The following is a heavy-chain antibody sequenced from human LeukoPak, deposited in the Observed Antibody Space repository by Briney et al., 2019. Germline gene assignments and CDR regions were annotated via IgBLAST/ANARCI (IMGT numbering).Heavy chain of an antibody. Sequence: GASVKDSCKASGYIFTSYGISWVRQAPGQGLEWMGWISAYNGNTSYSRKVQGRLTVTTDTSTSTAYMELRSLRSDDTAIYYCARDRGLAARPMDFWGQGTLVTVSS. J-gene: IGHJ4*02. CDR1: GYIFTSYG. CDR2: ISAYNGNT. CDR3: ARDRGLAARPMDF. D-gene: IGHD6-6*01. V-gene: IGHV1-18*01.